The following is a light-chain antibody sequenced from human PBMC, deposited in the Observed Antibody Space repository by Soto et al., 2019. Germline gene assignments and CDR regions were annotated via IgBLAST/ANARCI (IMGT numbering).Light chain of an antibody. CDR1: IGDVDAFDY. CDR2: EVS. V-gene: IGLV2-14*01. Sequence: HSTVTQTDCVYGSPGQSVTIACTGTIGDVDAFDYVSWYQQHPGKAPKLMIFEVSDRPSGVSDRFSGSKSGSTASLTISGLQAEDEADYFCTSFTSSSTQVFGTGTKVTVL. J-gene: IGLJ1*01. CDR3: TSFTSSSTQV.